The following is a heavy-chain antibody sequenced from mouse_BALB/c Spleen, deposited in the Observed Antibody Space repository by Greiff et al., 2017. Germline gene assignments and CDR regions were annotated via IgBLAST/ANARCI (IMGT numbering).Heavy chain of an antibody. CDR2: IWSGGST. D-gene: IGHD3-1*01. V-gene: IGHV2-4-1*01. CDR3: SRVQGLGPLFDY. Sequence: GQLQQSGPGLVQPSQSLSITCTVSGFTLTSYGVHWVRQSPGKGLEWLGVIWSGGSTDYNAAFISRLSISKDNSKSQVFSTMNSLQPHDTAIYYGSRVQGLGPLFDYWGQGTTLTVSS. J-gene: IGHJ2*01. CDR1: GFTLTSYG.